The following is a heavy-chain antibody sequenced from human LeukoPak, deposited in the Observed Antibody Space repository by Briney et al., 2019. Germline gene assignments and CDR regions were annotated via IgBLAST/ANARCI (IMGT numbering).Heavy chain of an antibody. V-gene: IGHV3-21*01. CDR3: ARHMDITYGLLPDAFDI. CDR1: GFTFSSYN. Sequence: GGSLRLSCAASGFTFSSYNMNWVRQAPGKGLEWVSSISSSSSYIYYADSVKGRFTISRDNAKNSLYLQMNSLRAEDTAVYYCARHMDITYGLLPDAFDIWGQGTMVTVSS. CDR2: ISSSSSYI. D-gene: IGHD5-12*01. J-gene: IGHJ3*02.